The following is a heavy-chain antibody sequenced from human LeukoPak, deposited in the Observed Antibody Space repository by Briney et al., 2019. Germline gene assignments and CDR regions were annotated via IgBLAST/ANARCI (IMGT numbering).Heavy chain of an antibody. J-gene: IGHJ2*01. Sequence: RPSETLSLTCTVSGGSISSHYWSWIRQPAGKRLEWIGRIWATGSTVDNPSFRSRLTLSIDRSKSQLSLKLTSMTAADSAVYCCARVRAYSDLVGNFDLWGHGIPVTVSS. CDR3: ARVRAYSDLVGNFDL. V-gene: IGHV4-4*07. CDR2: IWATGST. CDR1: GGSISSHY. D-gene: IGHD4-17*01.